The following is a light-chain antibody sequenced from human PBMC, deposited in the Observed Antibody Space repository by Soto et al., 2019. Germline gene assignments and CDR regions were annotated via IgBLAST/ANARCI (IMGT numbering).Light chain of an antibody. J-gene: IGKJ4*01. CDR1: QSITNNY. V-gene: IGKV3-20*01. Sequence: EIVLTQSPGTLSLSPGEIATLSFSASQSITNNYLAWYQQKPGRAHRLLIYGASSRATGIPDRFSGSGSGTDFTLTISRLEPEDFAMYYCQQYGYLVTFGGGTKVDLK. CDR2: GAS. CDR3: QQYGYLVT.